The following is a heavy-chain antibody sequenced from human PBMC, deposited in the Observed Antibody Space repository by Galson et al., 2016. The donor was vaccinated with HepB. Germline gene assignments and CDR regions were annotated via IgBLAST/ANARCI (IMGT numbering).Heavy chain of an antibody. V-gene: IGHV3-74*01. J-gene: IGHJ4*02. CDR2: IEGDGNST. CDR3: ARDLSGPDH. CDR1: GFTFRNHQ. Sequence: SLRLSCAVSGFTFRNHQMHWIRQVPGKGLMWVARIEGDGNSTIYAASVKGRFTISSDSAENTVYLQMNRLRAEDTALYYCARDLSGPDHWGQGTLVTVSP.